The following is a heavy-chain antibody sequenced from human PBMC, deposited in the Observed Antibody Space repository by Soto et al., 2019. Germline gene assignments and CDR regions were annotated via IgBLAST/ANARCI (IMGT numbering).Heavy chain of an antibody. CDR2: ISAYNGNT. CDR3: ARDLLLWFGETHYYYYGMDV. V-gene: IGHV1-18*01. J-gene: IGHJ6*02. CDR1: GYSFTSYG. Sequence: ASAKVSCKASGYSFTSYGISWVRQAAGQGLEWMGWISAYNGNTNYAQKLQGRVTMTTDTSTSTAYMELRSLRSDDTAVYYCARDLLLWFGETHYYYYGMDVWGQGTTVTVSS. D-gene: IGHD3-10*01.